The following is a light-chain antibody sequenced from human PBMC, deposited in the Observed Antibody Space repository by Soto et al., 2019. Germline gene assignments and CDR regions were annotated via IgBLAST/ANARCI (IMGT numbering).Light chain of an antibody. Sequence: DIQMTQFPSTLSASVGDRVTITCRASQSISSWLAWYQQKPGKAPNLLIYKASSLASGVPSRFSGSGFGTEFTLTISSLQPDDIATYYCHQYDSYSTFGGGTKVDIK. CDR3: HQYDSYST. CDR2: KAS. V-gene: IGKV1-5*03. CDR1: QSISSW. J-gene: IGKJ4*01.